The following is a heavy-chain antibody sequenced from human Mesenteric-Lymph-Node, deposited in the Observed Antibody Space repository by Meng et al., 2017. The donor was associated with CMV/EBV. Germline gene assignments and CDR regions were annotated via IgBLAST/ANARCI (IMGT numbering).Heavy chain of an antibody. CDR2: INHSGST. D-gene: IGHD7-27*01. J-gene: IGHJ4*02. Sequence: GSLRLSCAVYGGSFSGYYWSWIRQPPGKGLEWIGEINHSGSTNYNPSLKSRVTISVDTSKNQFSLKLSSVTAADTAVYYCARGPGARRYFDYWGQGTLVTVSS. V-gene: IGHV4-34*01. CDR1: GGSFSGYY. CDR3: ARGPGARRYFDY.